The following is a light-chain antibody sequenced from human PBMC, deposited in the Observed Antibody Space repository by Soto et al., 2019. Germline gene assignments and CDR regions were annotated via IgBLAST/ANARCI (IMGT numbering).Light chain of an antibody. CDR3: AAWDPNLGGPA. V-gene: IGLV1-47*01. CDR1: SSNIGSKY. J-gene: IGLJ2*01. CDR2: RNN. Sequence: QSVLTQPPSASGTPGQRVTISCSGSSSNIGSKYVYWYQQLPGTAPKLLMYRNNQRPSGVPDRFSGSKSGTSASLAISGLRSEDEADYHCAAWDPNLGGPAFGGGTKLTVL.